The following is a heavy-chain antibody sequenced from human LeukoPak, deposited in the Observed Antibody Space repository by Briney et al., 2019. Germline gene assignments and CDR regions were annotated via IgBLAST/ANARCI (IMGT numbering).Heavy chain of an antibody. CDR2: IRSKAYGGTT. Sequence: PGGSLRLSCTASGFTFGDYAMSWFRQAPGKGLEWVGFIRSKAYGGTTDYAAPVKGRFTISRDDSKNTLYLQMNSLKTEDTAVYYCTTVVSEWLLQGDYWGQGTLVTVSS. D-gene: IGHD3-3*01. CDR1: GFTFGDYA. V-gene: IGHV3-49*03. J-gene: IGHJ4*02. CDR3: TTVVSEWLLQGDY.